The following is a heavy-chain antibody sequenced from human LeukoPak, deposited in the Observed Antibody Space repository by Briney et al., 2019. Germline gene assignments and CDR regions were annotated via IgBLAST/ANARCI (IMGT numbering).Heavy chain of an antibody. V-gene: IGHV4-59*01. CDR2: IYYSGST. Sequence: SETLSLTCTVSGGSISSYYWSWIRQPPGKGLEWIGYIYYSGSTNYNPSLKSRVTISVDTSKSQFSLKLSSVTAADTAVYYCARDGTMIVVATNTDAFDIWGQGTMVTVSS. CDR1: GGSISSYY. J-gene: IGHJ3*02. CDR3: ARDGTMIVVATNTDAFDI. D-gene: IGHD3-22*01.